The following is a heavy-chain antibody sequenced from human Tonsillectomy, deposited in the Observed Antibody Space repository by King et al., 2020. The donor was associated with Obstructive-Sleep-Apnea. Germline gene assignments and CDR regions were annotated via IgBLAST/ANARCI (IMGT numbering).Heavy chain of an antibody. CDR2: TYCNDND. CDR1: GFSLNTIGVG. J-gene: IGHJ4*02. V-gene: IGHV2-5*01. CDR3: TYSLSRAAASD. Sequence: TLKESGPTVVKSTQTLTLTCDFSGFSLNTIGVGVGWIRQPPGKALEWLAHTYCNDNDRINTSLMCRLTISKDTSKNQVVLTLTNVDLLDTATYYCTYSLSRAAASDWGQGARVTVSS. D-gene: IGHD6-13*01.